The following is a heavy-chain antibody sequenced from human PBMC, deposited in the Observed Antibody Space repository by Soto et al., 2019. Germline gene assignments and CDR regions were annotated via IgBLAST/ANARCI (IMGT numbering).Heavy chain of an antibody. V-gene: IGHV3-30*18. Sequence: QVQLVESGGGVVQPGRSLRLSCAASGFTFSSYGMHWVRQAPGKGLEWVSVVSYDGSNKYYAYSVKGGFTISRYNSKNPLYLQMNSLRAEDTAVYYCAKETYSGPLDYWGQGTLVT. CDR1: GFTFSSYG. D-gene: IGHD2-15*01. CDR2: VSYDGSNK. CDR3: AKETYSGPLDY. J-gene: IGHJ4*02.